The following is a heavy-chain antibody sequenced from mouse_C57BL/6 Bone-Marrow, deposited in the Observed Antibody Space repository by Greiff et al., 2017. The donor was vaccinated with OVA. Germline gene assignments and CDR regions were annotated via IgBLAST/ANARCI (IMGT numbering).Heavy chain of an antibody. V-gene: IGHV1-50*01. Sequence: QVQLQQPGAELVKPGASVKLSCKASGYTFTSYWIQWVKQRPGQGLEWIGEIDPSDGYTNYNQKFKGKATVTVDTSSSTANMQLSSLTSEDSAVYYCATGFDYWGQGTTLTVSS. J-gene: IGHJ2*01. CDR2: IDPSDGYT. D-gene: IGHD4-1*01. CDR1: GYTFTSYW. CDR3: ATGFDY.